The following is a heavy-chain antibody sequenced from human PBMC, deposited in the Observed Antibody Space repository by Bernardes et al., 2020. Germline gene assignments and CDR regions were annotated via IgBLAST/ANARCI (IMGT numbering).Heavy chain of an antibody. J-gene: IGHJ4*02. CDR3: ARDNLRIGDY. CDR1: GFTFSNSW. V-gene: IGHV3-7*03. Sequence: GGSLRLSCAASGFTFSNSWMSWVRQAPGKGLEWVANIKRDGSEKYYVDSVKGRFTISRDNAKNSVYLQMNSLRAEDTAVYYCARDNLRIGDYWGQGTLVNVSS. CDR2: IKRDGSEK. D-gene: IGHD4-17*01.